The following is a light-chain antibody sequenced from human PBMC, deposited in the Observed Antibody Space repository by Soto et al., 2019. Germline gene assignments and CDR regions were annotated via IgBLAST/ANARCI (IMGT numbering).Light chain of an antibody. CDR3: QQYDNITLT. CDR1: QSISSW. Sequence: DIQMTQSPSTLSASVGDRVTITCRASQSISSWLAWYQKKPGADPQLLIYDASNLQEGVPSRFSGSGSGREFTFTISRLQTEDVATYYCQQYDNITLTFGGGTKVDIK. J-gene: IGKJ4*01. V-gene: IGKV1-5*01. CDR2: DAS.